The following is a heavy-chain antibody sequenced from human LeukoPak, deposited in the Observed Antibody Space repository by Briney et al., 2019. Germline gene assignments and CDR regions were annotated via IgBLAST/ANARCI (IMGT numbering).Heavy chain of an antibody. CDR1: GFTFSSYV. CDR2: ISGGGGST. V-gene: IGHV3-23*01. D-gene: IGHD2-2*01. CDR3: AKGGYCSSTSCYVGWFDP. J-gene: IGHJ5*02. Sequence: GGSLRLSCAASGFTFSSYVMNWVRQAPGKGLEWVSVISGGGGSTCYADAVKGRFTISRDNSKNTLFLQMNSLRAEDTAVYYCAKGGYCSSTSCYVGWFDPWGQGTLVTVSS.